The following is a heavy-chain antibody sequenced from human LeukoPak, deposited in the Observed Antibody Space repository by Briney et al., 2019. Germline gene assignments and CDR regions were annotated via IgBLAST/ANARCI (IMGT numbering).Heavy chain of an antibody. Sequence: TPGESLNISCTGYADIFTSYWVAWVRQMPGKGLEWMGIIFPGDSDTRYSPSIQGQVTISVDRSISTAYLQWSSLKASDTAIYYCARRPLHSQNWLAPWGQGTLVTVSS. CDR3: ARRPLHSQNWLAP. J-gene: IGHJ5*02. V-gene: IGHV5-51*03. CDR1: ADIFTSYW. CDR2: IFPGDSDT.